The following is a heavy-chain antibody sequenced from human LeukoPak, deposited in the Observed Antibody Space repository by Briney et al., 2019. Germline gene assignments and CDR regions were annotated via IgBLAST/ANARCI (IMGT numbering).Heavy chain of an antibody. J-gene: IGHJ5*02. Sequence: SETLSLTCTVSGGSISSYYWSWIRQPPGKGLEGIGYIYYSGSTNYNPSLKSRVTISVDTSKNQFSLKLSSVTAADTAVYYCARTCSGGSCYPYNWFDPWGQGTLVTVSS. CDR1: GGSISSYY. CDR3: ARTCSGGSCYPYNWFDP. V-gene: IGHV4-59*08. CDR2: IYYSGST. D-gene: IGHD2-15*01.